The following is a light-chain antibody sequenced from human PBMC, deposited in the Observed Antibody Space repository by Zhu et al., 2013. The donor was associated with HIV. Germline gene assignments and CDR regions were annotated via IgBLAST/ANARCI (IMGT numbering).Light chain of an antibody. Sequence: DIVMTQSPDSLAVSLGERATINCKSSQSVLYSSNNKNYLAWYQQKPGQPPKLLIYWASTRESGVPDRFSGSGSETDFSLTISSLQAEDVAVYFCHQYYRTPPTFGQGTKVEIK. V-gene: IGKV4-1*01. J-gene: IGKJ1*01. CDR2: WAS. CDR3: HQYYRTPPT. CDR1: QSVLYSSNNKNY.